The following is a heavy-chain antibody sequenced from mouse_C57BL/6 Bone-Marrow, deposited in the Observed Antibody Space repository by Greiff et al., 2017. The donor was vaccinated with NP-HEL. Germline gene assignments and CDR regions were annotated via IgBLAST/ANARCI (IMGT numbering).Heavy chain of an antibody. CDR2: IRHKASGYTT. D-gene: IGHD2-4*01. Sequence: DVQLVESGGGLVQPGGSLSLSCAASGFTFTDYYMNWVRQPPGKALEWLGFIRHKASGYTTEYSASVKGRFTISRDNSQSILYLQMNALRAEDSATYYCARSIYCDYADDPFYAMDYWGQGTSVTVSS. V-gene: IGHV7-3*01. CDR1: GFTFTDYY. J-gene: IGHJ4*01. CDR3: ARSIYCDYADDPFYAMDY.